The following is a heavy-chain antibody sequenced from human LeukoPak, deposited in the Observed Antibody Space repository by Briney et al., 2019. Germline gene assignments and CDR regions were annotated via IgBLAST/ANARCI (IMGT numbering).Heavy chain of an antibody. D-gene: IGHD3-22*01. CDR3: PRGHQYYYDSSGYYFDY. Sequence: GASVKVSCKASGYTFTSYYMHWVRQAPGQGLEWMGTINPSGGSTSYAQKFQGRVTMTRDMSTSTVYMELSSLRSEDTAVYYCPRGHQYYYDSSGYYFDYWGQGTLVTVSS. CDR1: GYTFTSYY. CDR2: INPSGGST. J-gene: IGHJ4*02. V-gene: IGHV1-46*01.